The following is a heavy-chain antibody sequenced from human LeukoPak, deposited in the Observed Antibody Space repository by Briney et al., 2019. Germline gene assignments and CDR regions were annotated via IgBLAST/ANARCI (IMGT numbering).Heavy chain of an antibody. J-gene: IGHJ6*02. D-gene: IGHD2-21*02. V-gene: IGHV3-48*03. CDR1: GFTFSSYG. CDR2: ISSSGSTI. CDR3: ARGGDASFDDYYYGMDV. Sequence: GGSLRLSCAASGFTFSSYGMNWVRQAPGKGLEWVSYISSSGSTIYYADSVKGRFTISRDNAKNSLYLQMNSLRAEDTAVYYCARGGDASFDDYYYGMDVWGQGTTVTVSS.